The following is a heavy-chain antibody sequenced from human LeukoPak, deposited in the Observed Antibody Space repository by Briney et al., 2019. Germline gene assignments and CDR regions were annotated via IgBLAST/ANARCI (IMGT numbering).Heavy chain of an antibody. J-gene: IGHJ4*02. CDR1: GFTFSSYG. D-gene: IGHD7-27*01. V-gene: IGHV3-30*02. CDR2: IRYDGSNK. CDR3: AKPDLNWGYYFDY. Sequence: PGGSLRLSCAASGFTFSSYGMHWVRQAPGKGLEWVAFIRYDGSNKYYADSVKGRFTISRDNSKNTLYLQMNSLRAEDTAVYYCAKPDLNWGYYFDYWGQGTLVTVSS.